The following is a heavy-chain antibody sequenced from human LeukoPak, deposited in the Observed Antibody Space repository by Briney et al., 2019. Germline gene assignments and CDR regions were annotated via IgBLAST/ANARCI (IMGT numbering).Heavy chain of an antibody. V-gene: IGHV4-59*01. Sequence: SESLSLTCCVSGGSINSYYWSWIRQPPGKGLEWIGYIYYSGSIKYNPSLKSRVTMSVDTSKNQFSLKLSSVTAADTAVYYCARTFFTETWFDPWGQGTLVTVSS. CDR3: ARTFFTETWFDP. J-gene: IGHJ5*02. CDR2: IYYSGSI. D-gene: IGHD2/OR15-2a*01. CDR1: GGSINSYY.